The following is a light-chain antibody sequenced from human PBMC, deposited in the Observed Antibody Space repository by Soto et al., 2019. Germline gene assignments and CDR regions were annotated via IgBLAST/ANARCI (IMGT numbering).Light chain of an antibody. CDR1: QSISTW. Sequence: DIHMSQSPSTLSASVGYRFTITCRASQSISTWLAWYQQEPGKAPKLLIYKASTLKSGVPSRSRGSGSGTEFTLTISSLQPDDFATYYCQHYNSYSEAFGQGTKVDNK. CDR3: QHYNSYSEA. V-gene: IGKV1-5*03. CDR2: KAS. J-gene: IGKJ1*01.